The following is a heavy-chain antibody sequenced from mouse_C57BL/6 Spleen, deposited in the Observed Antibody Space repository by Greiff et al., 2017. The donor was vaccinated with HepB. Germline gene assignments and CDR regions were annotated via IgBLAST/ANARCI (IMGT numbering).Heavy chain of an antibody. CDR3: ARIPGRYWYFDV. CDR1: GYTFTSYW. Sequence: QVQLQQPGAELVMPGASVKLSSKASGYTFTSYWMHWVKQRPGQGLEWIGEIDPSDSYTNYNQKFKGKSTLTVDKSSSTAYMQLSSLTSEDSAVYYCARIPGRYWYFDVWGTGTTVTVSS. CDR2: IDPSDSYT. J-gene: IGHJ1*03. D-gene: IGHD5-1-1*01. V-gene: IGHV1-69*01.